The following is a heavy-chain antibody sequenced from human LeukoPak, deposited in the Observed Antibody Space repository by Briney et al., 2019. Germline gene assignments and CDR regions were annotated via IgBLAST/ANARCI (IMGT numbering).Heavy chain of an antibody. J-gene: IGHJ3*01. CDR2: IYYSRST. D-gene: IGHD3-22*01. CDR3: ASGTGADYYL. V-gene: IGHV4-59*07. Sequence: SVTLTLPCTLSGGPISVYYWSWIRQPPEKGLKCSGNIYYSRSTKYNPYLKSRVTISIDTSKNQFSMKLSSVTAADTALYYCASGTGADYYLWGQGTMVTVSS. CDR1: GGPISVYY.